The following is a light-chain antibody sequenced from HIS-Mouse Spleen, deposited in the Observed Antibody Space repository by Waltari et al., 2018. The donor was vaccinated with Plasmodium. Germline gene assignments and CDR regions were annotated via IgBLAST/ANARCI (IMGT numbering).Light chain of an antibody. CDR3: SSYAGSNNLV. V-gene: IGLV2-8*01. CDR1: SSDVGGYNY. Sequence: QSALTQPPSASGSPGQSVTISCTGTSSDVGGYNYFSWYQQHPGKPPKLMIYEVSQRPSGVPERFAGSKSGNTASLTVSGLQAEDEADYYCSSYAGSNNLVFGGGTKLTVL. J-gene: IGLJ2*01. CDR2: EVS.